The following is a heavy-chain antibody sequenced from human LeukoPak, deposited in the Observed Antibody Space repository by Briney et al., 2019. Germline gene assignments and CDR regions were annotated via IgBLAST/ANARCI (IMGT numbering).Heavy chain of an antibody. CDR3: ARASYYYLAGYYFDY. Sequence: SETLSLTCTVSGGSISSGGYYWSWIRQPPGKGLEWIGYIYHSGSTYYNPSLKSRVTISVDTSKNQFSLKLSSVTAADTAVYYCARASYYYLAGYYFDYWGQGTLVTVSS. D-gene: IGHD3-10*01. J-gene: IGHJ4*02. V-gene: IGHV4-30-2*01. CDR1: GGSISSGGYY. CDR2: IYHSGST.